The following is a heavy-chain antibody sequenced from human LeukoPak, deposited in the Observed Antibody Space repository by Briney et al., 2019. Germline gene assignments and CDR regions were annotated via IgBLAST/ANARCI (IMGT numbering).Heavy chain of an antibody. Sequence: TGGSLRLSCAASGFTFDDYAMHWVRQAPGKGLEWVAVISYDGSNKYYADSVKGRFTISRDNSKNTLYLQMNSLRAEDTAVYYCARGTIAAAGRFDYWGQGTLVTVSS. D-gene: IGHD6-13*01. V-gene: IGHV3-30*04. CDR2: ISYDGSNK. CDR3: ARGTIAAAGRFDY. CDR1: GFTFDDYA. J-gene: IGHJ4*02.